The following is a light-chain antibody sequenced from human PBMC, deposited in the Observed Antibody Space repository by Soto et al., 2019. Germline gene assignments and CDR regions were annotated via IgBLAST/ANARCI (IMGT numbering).Light chain of an antibody. J-gene: IGKJ1*01. CDR1: QSVSSD. CDR2: DAS. V-gene: IGKV3D-15*01. CDR3: QEYDGAPPIT. Sequence: EIVMTQSPATLSVSPWERATLSCRASQSVSSDLAWYHQKPGQAPTLLIFDASSRASGTPERFSGSGSGTDFTLTISRLEPEDFAVYYCQEYDGAPPITFGLGTKVDIK.